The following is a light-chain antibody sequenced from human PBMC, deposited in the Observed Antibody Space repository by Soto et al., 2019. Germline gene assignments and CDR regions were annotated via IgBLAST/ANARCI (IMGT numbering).Light chain of an antibody. J-gene: IGKJ1*01. Sequence: ETLMTQSPATLSVSPGERATLSCRASQSVSNNLAWYQQKPGQAPRLLIYGASTRATGIPASFSGSGSGAEFTLTISSLQSEDFAIYYCQQYDNWPRTFGPGTKV. CDR3: QQYDNWPRT. V-gene: IGKV3-15*01. CDR2: GAS. CDR1: QSVSNN.